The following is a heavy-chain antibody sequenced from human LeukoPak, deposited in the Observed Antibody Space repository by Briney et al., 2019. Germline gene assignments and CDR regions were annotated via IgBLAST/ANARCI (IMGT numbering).Heavy chain of an antibody. CDR3: ASVVTGGEDY. CDR2: INHSGST. V-gene: IGHV4-34*01. J-gene: IGHJ4*02. Sequence: SETLSLTCAVYGGSFSGYYWRWLRQPPGKGLEWIGEINHSGSTNYNPSLKSRVTISVDTSKNQFSLKLSSVTAADTAVYYCASVVTGGEDYWGQGTLVTVSS. CDR1: GGSFSGYY. D-gene: IGHD3-22*01.